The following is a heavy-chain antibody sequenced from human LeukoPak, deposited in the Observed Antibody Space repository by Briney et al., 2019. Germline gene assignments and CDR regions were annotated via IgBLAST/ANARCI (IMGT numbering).Heavy chain of an antibody. CDR3: ARDRGHYYMDV. CDR2: IGTAGEI. CDR1: GFTFRSYD. V-gene: IGHV3-13*01. Sequence: GGSLRLSCAASGFTFRSYDMLWVRQATGKGLEWVSGIGTAGEIYYPGSVKGRFTISRENAKNSLYLQMNSLRAGDTAVYYCARDRGHYYMDVWGKGTTVTISS. D-gene: IGHD6-25*01. J-gene: IGHJ6*03.